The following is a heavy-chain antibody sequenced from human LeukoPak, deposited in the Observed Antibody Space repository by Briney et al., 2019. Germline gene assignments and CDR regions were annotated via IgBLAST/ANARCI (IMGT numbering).Heavy chain of an antibody. D-gene: IGHD6-25*01. V-gene: IGHV4-59*12. CDR2: ICNSGDTSYSPS. Sequence: SETLSLTCTVSGASISTYYWTWVRQPPGKRLEWIGNICNSGDTSYSPSNYNPSLKSRATISVDTSKNQFSLKLTSVTAADTAVYYCAREGIIVAGGTWDYWGHGSLVTVSS. J-gene: IGHJ4*01. CDR3: AREGIIVAGGTWDY. CDR1: GASISTYY.